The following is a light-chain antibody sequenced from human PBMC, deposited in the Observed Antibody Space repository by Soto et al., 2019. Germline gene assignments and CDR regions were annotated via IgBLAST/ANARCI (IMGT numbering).Light chain of an antibody. CDR1: NVGRHE. J-gene: IGLJ2*01. CDR3: SSWDDSLSGVV. V-gene: IGLV1-44*01. CDR2: TTS. Sequence: QSVVTQPPSVSGTHGRGVIISCSNVGRHEVSWYQQVPGMAPKLLIHTTSQRPSGVPDRFSASKSGTSASLAIRGLQSEDEADYFCSSWDDSLSGVVFGRGTNFTVL.